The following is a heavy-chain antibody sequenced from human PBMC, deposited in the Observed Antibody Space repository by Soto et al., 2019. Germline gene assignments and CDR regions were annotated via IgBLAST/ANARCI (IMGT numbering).Heavy chain of an antibody. Sequence: SVKVSCKASGGTFSSYAISWVRQAPGQGLEWMGGIIPIFGTANYAQKFQGRVTITADESTSTAYMELSSLTSEDTAVYYCARVPYDHLLIPVSDYWGQGTLVTVSS. J-gene: IGHJ4*02. CDR2: IIPIFGTA. CDR1: GGTFSSYA. V-gene: IGHV1-69*13. CDR3: ARVPYDHLLIPVSDY. D-gene: IGHD2-2*01.